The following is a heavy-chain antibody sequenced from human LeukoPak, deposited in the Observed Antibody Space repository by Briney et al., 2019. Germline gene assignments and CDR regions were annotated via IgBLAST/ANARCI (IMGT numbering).Heavy chain of an antibody. J-gene: IGHJ3*02. Sequence: HTGGSLRLSCAASGFTFSSYAMSWVRQAPGKGLEWVSAISGSGGSTYYADSVKGRFTISRDNSKNTLYLQMNSLRAEDTAVYYCAKVLHSYGYVAFDIWGQGTMVTVSS. CDR3: AKVLHSYGYVAFDI. CDR1: GFTFSSYA. V-gene: IGHV3-23*01. CDR2: ISGSGGST. D-gene: IGHD5-18*01.